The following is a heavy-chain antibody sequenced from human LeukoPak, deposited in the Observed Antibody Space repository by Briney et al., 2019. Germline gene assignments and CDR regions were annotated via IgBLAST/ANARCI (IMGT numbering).Heavy chain of an antibody. CDR1: GFTFSSYA. V-gene: IGHV3-23*01. CDR2: TTASGSST. CDR3: AGSRSANYPFDY. D-gene: IGHD4/OR15-4a*01. J-gene: IGHJ4*02. Sequence: GASLRLSCAASGFTFSSYAMTWVRQAPGKGLELVSTTTASGSSTYYADSVKGHFTISRDNSKNTLYLQMNSLRVEDAAVYYCAGSRSANYPFDYWGQGTLVTVSS.